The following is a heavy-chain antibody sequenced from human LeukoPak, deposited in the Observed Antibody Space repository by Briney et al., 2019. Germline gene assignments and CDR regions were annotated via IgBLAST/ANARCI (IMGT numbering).Heavy chain of an antibody. CDR2: FDPEDGET. Sequence: GASVKVSCKVSGYTLTELSMHWVRQAPGKGLEWMGGFDPEDGETIYAQKFQGRVTMTEDTSTDTAYMELSSLRSEDTAVYYCATDLVGYDSSGRYFDYWGQGTLVTVSS. D-gene: IGHD3-22*01. CDR1: GYTLTELS. J-gene: IGHJ4*02. CDR3: ATDLVGYDSSGRYFDY. V-gene: IGHV1-24*01.